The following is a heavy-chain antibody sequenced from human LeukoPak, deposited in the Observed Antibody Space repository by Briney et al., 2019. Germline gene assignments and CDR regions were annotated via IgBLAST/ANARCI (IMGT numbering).Heavy chain of an antibody. Sequence: GGSLRLSCAASGFTFSIYGMHWVRQAPGKGLEWVAVVSYDGTTKYYADSVKGRFTISRDNAKNSLYLQMNSLRAEDTAVYYCARAGDYFDIWGQGTMVTVSS. D-gene: IGHD3-16*01. CDR3: ARAGDYFDI. V-gene: IGHV3-30*03. J-gene: IGHJ3*02. CDR2: VSYDGTTK. CDR1: GFTFSIYG.